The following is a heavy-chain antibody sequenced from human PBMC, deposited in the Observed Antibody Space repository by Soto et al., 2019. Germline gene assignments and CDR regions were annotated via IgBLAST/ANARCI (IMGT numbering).Heavy chain of an antibody. CDR2: INPNSGGT. D-gene: IGHD3-9*01. CDR1: GYTFTGYY. J-gene: IGHJ6*02. Sequence: ASVKVSCKASGYTFTGYYMHWVRQAPGQGLEWMGWINPNSGGTNYAQKFQGWVTMTRDTSISTAYMELSRLRSDDTAVYYCARDGYYDILTGYRPYYYYGMDVRGQGTTVTGSS. CDR3: ARDGYYDILTGYRPYYYYGMDV. V-gene: IGHV1-2*04.